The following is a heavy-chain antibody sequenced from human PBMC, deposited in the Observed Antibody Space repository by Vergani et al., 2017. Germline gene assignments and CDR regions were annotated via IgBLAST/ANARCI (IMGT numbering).Heavy chain of an antibody. J-gene: IGHJ4*02. V-gene: IGHV3-33*06. CDR2: TWYDGNNK. Sequence: QVQLVESGGGVVQPGRSLRLSCAASGFTFNQYGMHWVRQAPGKGLEWVAVTWYDGNNKQYADSVKGRFTISSDNSKDILYLQMDSLRSEDTALYYCAKYLRDSTDGLRDSWGPGTLVIVSS. CDR3: AKYLRDSTDGLRDS. D-gene: IGHD2-21*02. CDR1: GFTFNQYG.